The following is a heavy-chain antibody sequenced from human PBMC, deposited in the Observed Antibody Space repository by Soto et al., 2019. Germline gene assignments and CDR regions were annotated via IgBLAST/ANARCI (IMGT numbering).Heavy chain of an antibody. Sequence: GESLKISCKGSGYSFAGYWITWVRQKPGKGLEWMGRIDPSDSYTNYSPSFQGHVTISADKSISTAYLQWSSLKASDTAMYYCARQGNSRVVVPAAIVRYYYGMDVWGQGTTVTVSS. J-gene: IGHJ6*02. CDR2: IDPSDSYT. D-gene: IGHD2-2*02. CDR3: ARQGNSRVVVPAAIVRYYYGMDV. CDR1: GYSFAGYW. V-gene: IGHV5-10-1*01.